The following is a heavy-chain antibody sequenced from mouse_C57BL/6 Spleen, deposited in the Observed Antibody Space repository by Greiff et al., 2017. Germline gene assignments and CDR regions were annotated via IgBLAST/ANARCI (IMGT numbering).Heavy chain of an antibody. CDR2: ISSGSSTI. D-gene: IGHD2-1*01. CDR3: AKNGNSYAMDY. Sequence: EVKVVESGGGLVKPGGSLKLSCAASGFTFSDYGMHWVRQAPEKGLEWVAYISSGSSTIYYADTVKGRFTISSDNAKNTLFLQMTSLRSEDTAMYYCAKNGNSYAMDYWGQGTSVTVSS. V-gene: IGHV5-17*01. J-gene: IGHJ4*01. CDR1: GFTFSDYG.